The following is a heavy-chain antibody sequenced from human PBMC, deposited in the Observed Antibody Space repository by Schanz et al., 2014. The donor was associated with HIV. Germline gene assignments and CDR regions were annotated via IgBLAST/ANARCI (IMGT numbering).Heavy chain of an antibody. Sequence: QVQLKQWGAGLLKPSETLSLTCAVYGGSLSGHYWSWIRQSPGKGLEWIGEINHGGSPNYNASLKIRSTITIAPSKGQFSLEGPSVTAADTAVYYCARQGEDSVAARWFSGVDVWGQGTTVIVSS. CDR2: INHGGSP. D-gene: IGHD6-6*01. J-gene: IGHJ6*02. CDR3: ARQGEDSVAARWFSGVDV. V-gene: IGHV4-34*01. CDR1: GGSLSGHY.